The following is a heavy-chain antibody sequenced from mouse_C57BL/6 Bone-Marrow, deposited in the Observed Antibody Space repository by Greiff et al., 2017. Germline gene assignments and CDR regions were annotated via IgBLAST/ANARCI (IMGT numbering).Heavy chain of an antibody. CDR3: ARSSSSYAMDY. J-gene: IGHJ4*01. D-gene: IGHD1-1*01. V-gene: IGHV1-80*01. Sequence: VKLQQSGAELVKPGASVKISCKASGYAFSSYWMNWVKQRPGKGLEWIGQIYPGDGDTNYNGKFKGKATLTADKSSSTAYMQLSSLTSEDSAVYFCARSSSSYAMDYWGQGTSVTVSS. CDR1: GYAFSSYW. CDR2: IYPGDGDT.